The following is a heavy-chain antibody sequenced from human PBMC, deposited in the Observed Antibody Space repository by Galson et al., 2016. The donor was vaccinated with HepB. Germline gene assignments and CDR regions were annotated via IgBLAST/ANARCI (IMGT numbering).Heavy chain of an antibody. D-gene: IGHD3-10*01. CDR2: ISAYDGNT. V-gene: IGHV1-18*01. CDR3: ARTDHHTVVRGFIISAFDI. J-gene: IGHJ3*02. CDR1: GYTFTSYG. Sequence: SVKVSCKASGYTFTSYGITWVRQAPGQGLEWMGWISAYDGNTNYTQKLQGRVTLTTDTSTSTAYMELRSLRSDDTAVYYWARTDHHTVVRGFIISAFDIWGQGTMVTVSS.